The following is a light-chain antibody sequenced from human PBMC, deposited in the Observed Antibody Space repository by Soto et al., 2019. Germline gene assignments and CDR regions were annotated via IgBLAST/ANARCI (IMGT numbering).Light chain of an antibody. CDR2: EVI. Sequence: QSVLTQPPSASGSPGQSVTISCTGTRNDIGGYNYVSWYQQYPGKAPKLMLYEVIKRPSGVPDRFSGSKSGYTASLTVSGLQAEDEADYYCCSYAGNNMDVFGPGTKVTVL. CDR3: CSYAGNNMDV. V-gene: IGLV2-8*01. J-gene: IGLJ1*01. CDR1: RNDIGGYNY.